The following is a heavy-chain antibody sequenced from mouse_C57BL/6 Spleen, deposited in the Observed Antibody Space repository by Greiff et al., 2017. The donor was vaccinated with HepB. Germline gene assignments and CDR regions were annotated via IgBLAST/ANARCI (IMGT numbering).Heavy chain of an antibody. CDR2: IWSGEST. CDR1: GFPLTSYG. V-gene: IGHV2-2*01. CDR3: ASLLRFAY. D-gene: IGHD2-1*01. Sequence: QVQLKQSGPGLVQPPQSLSITCTVSGFPLTSYGVHWVRQSPGKGLAWLGVIWSGESTDYNAAFITRLSISKDNSKSHVIFKMNNLQADDTSIYFCASLLRFAYWGQGTLVTVSA. J-gene: IGHJ3*01.